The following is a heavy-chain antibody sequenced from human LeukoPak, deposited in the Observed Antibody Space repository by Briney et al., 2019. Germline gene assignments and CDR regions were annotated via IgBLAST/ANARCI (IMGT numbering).Heavy chain of an antibody. CDR3: ARDLYRELPDY. Sequence: EASVKVSCKASGYTFISYGISWVRQAPGQGLEWMGWISAYNGNTNYAQKFQGRVTMTTDTSTSTAYMELRSLRSDDTAVYYCARDLYRELPDYWGQGTLVTVSS. J-gene: IGHJ4*02. V-gene: IGHV1-18*01. CDR2: ISAYNGNT. CDR1: GYTFISYG. D-gene: IGHD1-26*01.